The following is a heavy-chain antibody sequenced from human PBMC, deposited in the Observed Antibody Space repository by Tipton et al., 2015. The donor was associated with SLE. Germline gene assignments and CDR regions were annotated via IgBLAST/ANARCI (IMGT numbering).Heavy chain of an antibody. Sequence: TLSLTCTVSGGSISSYYWSWIRQPPGKGLEWIGYIYYSGSTNYNPSLKSRVTISVDTSKNQFSLKLSSVTAADTAVYYCARARHCSSTSCYRWFDPWRQGTLVTVSS. CDR1: GGSISSYY. CDR3: ARARHCSSTSCYRWFDP. CDR2: IYYSGST. V-gene: IGHV4-59*01. J-gene: IGHJ5*02. D-gene: IGHD2-2*02.